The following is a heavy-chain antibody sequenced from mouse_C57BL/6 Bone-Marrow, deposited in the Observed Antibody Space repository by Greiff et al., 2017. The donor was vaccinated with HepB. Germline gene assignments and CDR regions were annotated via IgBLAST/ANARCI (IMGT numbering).Heavy chain of an antibody. J-gene: IGHJ2*01. CDR2: IYPGDGDT. V-gene: IGHV1-82*01. CDR1: GYAFSSSW. Sequence: VQLQQSGPELVKPGASVKISCKASGYAFSSSWMNWVKQRPGKGLEWIGRIYPGDGDTNYNGKFKGKATLTADKSSSTAYMQLSSLTSEDSAVYSCARRRVYGKSLFDYWGQGTTLTVSS. D-gene: IGHD2-1*01. CDR3: ARRRVYGKSLFDY.